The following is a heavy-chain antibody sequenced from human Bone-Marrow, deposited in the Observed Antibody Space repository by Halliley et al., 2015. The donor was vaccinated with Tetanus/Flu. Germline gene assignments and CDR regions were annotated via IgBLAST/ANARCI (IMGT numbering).Heavy chain of an antibody. D-gene: IGHD2-8*01. CDR2: IAWNGLTT. Sequence: SLRLSCAASGFTFDDYDMTWVRQPPGKGLEWVSGIAWNGLTTHYTDSVKGRFTISRDNAMNSLYLQMNSLRADDTAFYYCARRAPGVSYGRLYFVFWGQGTLVTFSS. J-gene: IGHJ4*02. V-gene: IGHV3-20*04. CDR1: GFTFDDYD. CDR3: ARRAPGVSYGRLYFVF.